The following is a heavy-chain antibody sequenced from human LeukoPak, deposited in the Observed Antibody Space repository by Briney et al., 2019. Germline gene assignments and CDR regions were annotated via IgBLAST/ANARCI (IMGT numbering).Heavy chain of an antibody. CDR2: INHSGST. CDR1: GGSISSYY. Sequence: PSETLSLTCTVSGGSISSYYWSWIRQPPGKGLEWIGEINHSGSTNYNPSLKSRVTISVDTSKNQFSLKLSSVTAADTAVYYCARGSDYYDSSGYYYVKAFDIWGQGTMVTVSS. V-gene: IGHV4-34*01. J-gene: IGHJ3*02. CDR3: ARGSDYYDSSGYYYVKAFDI. D-gene: IGHD3-22*01.